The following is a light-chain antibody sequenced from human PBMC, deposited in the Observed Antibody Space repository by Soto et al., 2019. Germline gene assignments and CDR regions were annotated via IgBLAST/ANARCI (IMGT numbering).Light chain of an antibody. CDR2: EVT. J-gene: IGLJ1*01. CDR1: SSDVGGYDY. Sequence: QSVLTQPASVSGSPGQSITISCTGTSSDVGGYDYVSWYQQHSGKAPKFMIYEVTNRPSGVSHRFSGSKSGNTASLTISGLQAEDEDDYYCSSYTTASTYVFGTGTKVTVL. CDR3: SSYTTASTYV. V-gene: IGLV2-14*01.